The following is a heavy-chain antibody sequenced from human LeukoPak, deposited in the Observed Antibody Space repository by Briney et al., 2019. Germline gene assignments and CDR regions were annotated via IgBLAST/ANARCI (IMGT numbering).Heavy chain of an antibody. CDR2: LRGNGDT. V-gene: IGHV3-23*01. D-gene: IGHD3-16*01. CDR1: GFTFSSYA. CDR3: AKASWVSSADAVL. Sequence: GDPLRLSCAASGFTFSSYAMSWVREAPARGLAWVSSLRGNGDTFYADSVKGRFTLSRDDSRNTVYLQLNKLRVEDTAVYYCAKASWVSSADAVLWGQGTVVTVSS. J-gene: IGHJ4*02.